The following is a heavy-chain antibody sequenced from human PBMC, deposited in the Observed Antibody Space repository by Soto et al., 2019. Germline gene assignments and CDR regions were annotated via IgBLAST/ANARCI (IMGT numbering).Heavy chain of an antibody. CDR3: TTGTITIFGVVMGYYYMDV. CDR1: GFTFSNAW. D-gene: IGHD3-3*01. J-gene: IGHJ6*03. Sequence: GGSLSLSCAASGFTFSNAWMSWVRQAPGKGLEWVGRIKSKTDGGTTDYAAPVKGRFTISRDDSKNTLYLQMNSLKTEDTAVYYCTTGTITIFGVVMGYYYMDVWGKGTTVTVSS. CDR2: IKSKTDGGTT. V-gene: IGHV3-15*01.